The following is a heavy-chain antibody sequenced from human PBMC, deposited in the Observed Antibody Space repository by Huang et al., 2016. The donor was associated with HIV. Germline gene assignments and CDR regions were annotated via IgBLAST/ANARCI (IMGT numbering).Heavy chain of an antibody. Sequence: QVQLVESGGGVVQPGTSLRLSCAASGFTFSNYAMNGVRQAPGKGGEGVAGISNEGSTKYYADSVKGRFTISRDNSKNTVYLQMNSLRAEDTAVYYCVRSEPSRYYFDYWGQGTLVTVSS. CDR3: VRSEPSRYYFDY. J-gene: IGHJ4*02. CDR1: GFTFSNYA. V-gene: IGHV3-30-3*01. CDR2: ISNEGSTK.